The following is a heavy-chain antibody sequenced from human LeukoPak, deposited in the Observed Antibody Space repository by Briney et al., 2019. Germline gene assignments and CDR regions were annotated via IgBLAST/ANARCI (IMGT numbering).Heavy chain of an antibody. CDR2: INTNTGNP. CDR3: ARGRGAAAGTPKYYYMDV. V-gene: IGHV7-4-1*02. Sequence: ASVKVSCKASGGTFSSYAISWVRQAPGQGLEWMGWINTNTGNPTYDQGFTGRFVFSLDTSVSTAYLQISSLKAEDTAVYYCARGRGAAAGTPKYYYMDVWGKGTTVTVSS. J-gene: IGHJ6*03. CDR1: GGTFSSYA. D-gene: IGHD6-13*01.